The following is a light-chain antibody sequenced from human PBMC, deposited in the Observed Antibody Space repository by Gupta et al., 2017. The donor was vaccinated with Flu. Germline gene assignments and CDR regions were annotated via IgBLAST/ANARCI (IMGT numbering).Light chain of an antibody. CDR1: QSFSSSY. J-gene: IGKJ2*01. Sequence: RATPSRRASQSFSSSYLAWYQQKPGQPPSLLIYGASSRATGIPDRFSGSGSGTDFTLTIIRLEPEDFAVYYCQQYCSSPMYTFGQGTKLEIK. CDR3: QQYCSSPMYT. CDR2: GAS. V-gene: IGKV3-20*01.